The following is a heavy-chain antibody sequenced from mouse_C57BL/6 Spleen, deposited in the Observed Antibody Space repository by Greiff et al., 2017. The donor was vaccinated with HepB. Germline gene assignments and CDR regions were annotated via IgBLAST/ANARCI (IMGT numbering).Heavy chain of an antibody. CDR2: INPYNGGT. V-gene: IGHV1-19*01. J-gene: IGHJ1*03. CDR3: ARSSWEGYFDV. Sequence: EVQLQQSGPVLVKPGASVKMSCKASGYTFTDYYMNWVKQSHGKSLEWIGVINPYNGGTSYNQKFKGKATLTVDKSSSTAYMELNSLTSEDSAVYYCARSSWEGYFDVWGTGTTVTVSS. D-gene: IGHD4-1*01. CDR1: GYTFTDYY.